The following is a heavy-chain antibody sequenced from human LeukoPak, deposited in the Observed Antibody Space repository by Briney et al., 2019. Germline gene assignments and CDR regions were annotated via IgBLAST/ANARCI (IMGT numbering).Heavy chain of an antibody. Sequence: SETLSLTCTVSGGSISSYYWSWIRQPPGKGLEWIGYIYYSGSTNYNPSLKSRVTISVDTSKNQFSLKLSSVTAADTAVYYCARDGPMIPWFDPWGQGTLVTVSS. V-gene: IGHV4-59*01. J-gene: IGHJ5*02. CDR2: IYYSGST. D-gene: IGHD3-22*01. CDR1: GGSISSYY. CDR3: ARDGPMIPWFDP.